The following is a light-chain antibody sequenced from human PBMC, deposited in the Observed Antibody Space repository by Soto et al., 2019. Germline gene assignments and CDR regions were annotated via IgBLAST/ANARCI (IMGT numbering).Light chain of an antibody. CDR2: TND. V-gene: IGLV1-44*01. Sequence: QSVLTQPPSASGTPGQRLTISCSGSSSNIGRNTVTWYQQLPGTAPKVLIHTNDRRPSGVPDRFSGSKSGTSASLAISGLLSDDEADYYCAAWDDSLNGLIFGGGTKLTVL. CDR1: SSNIGRNT. J-gene: IGLJ2*01. CDR3: AAWDDSLNGLI.